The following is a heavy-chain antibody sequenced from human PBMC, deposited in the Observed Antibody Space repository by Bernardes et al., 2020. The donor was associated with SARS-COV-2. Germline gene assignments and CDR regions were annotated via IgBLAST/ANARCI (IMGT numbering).Heavy chain of an antibody. J-gene: IGHJ4*02. CDR3: ARTRTTISTTGIPVDY. D-gene: IGHD2-21*02. V-gene: IGHV1-2*02. CDR1: GYTFTDYF. Sequence: ASVKVSCKASGYTFTDYFIHWVQQAPGQRLEWMGWINPNTGGTNYVQKFQGRVTMTRDTSITTAYMELSWLGSDDTAIYYCARTRTTISTTGIPVDYWGQGTLVTVSS. CDR2: INPNTGGT.